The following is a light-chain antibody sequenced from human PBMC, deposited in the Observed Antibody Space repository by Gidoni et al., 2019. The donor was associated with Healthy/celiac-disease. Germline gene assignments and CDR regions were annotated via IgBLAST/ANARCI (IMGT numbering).Light chain of an antibody. V-gene: IGLV2-14*03. CDR3: SSYTSSSTPWV. Sequence: QSALTQPASVSGSPGQSITISCTGTSSDVGGYNYVSWYQQHPGTAPKLMIYDVSNRPSGVSNRFSGSKSGNTASLTISGLQAEDEADYYCSSYTSSSTPWVLGGGTKLTVL. J-gene: IGLJ3*02. CDR1: SSDVGGYNY. CDR2: DVS.